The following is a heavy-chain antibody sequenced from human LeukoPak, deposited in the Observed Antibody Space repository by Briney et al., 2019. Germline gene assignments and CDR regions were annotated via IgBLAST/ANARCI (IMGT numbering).Heavy chain of an antibody. D-gene: IGHD5-18*01. CDR2: ISPYNGNT. Sequence: AASVKVSCKASGYTFTSYGISWVRQAPGQGLEWMGWISPYNGNTNYAQKFQGRVTMTRDTSISTAYMELSRLRSDDTAVYYCARRGYSYGNDFDYWGQGTLVTVSS. CDR3: ARRGYSYGNDFDY. J-gene: IGHJ4*02. V-gene: IGHV1-18*01. CDR1: GYTFTSYG.